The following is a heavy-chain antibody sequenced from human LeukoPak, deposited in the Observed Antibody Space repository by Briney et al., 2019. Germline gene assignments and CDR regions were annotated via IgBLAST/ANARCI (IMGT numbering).Heavy chain of an antibody. D-gene: IGHD3-22*01. CDR3: ARHYYDSSGYLRSFDH. J-gene: IGHJ4*02. CDR2: INHSGST. V-gene: IGHV4-34*01. Sequence: SETLSLTCAVYGGSFSGYYWSWIRQPPGKGLEWIGEINHSGSTNYNPSLKSRVTISVDTSKNQFSLKLSSVTAADTAVYYCARHYYDSSGYLRSFDHWGQGTLVPVSS. CDR1: GGSFSGYY.